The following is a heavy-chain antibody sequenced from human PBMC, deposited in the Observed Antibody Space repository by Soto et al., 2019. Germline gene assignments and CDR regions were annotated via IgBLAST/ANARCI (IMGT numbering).Heavy chain of an antibody. D-gene: IGHD2-15*01. CDR3: ARVVGSGYGMDV. Sequence: ASVKVSCKASGYTSTNYGMHWVRQAPGQRLEWMGWINAGSGNTKYSQKFQGRVTMTTDTSTSTAYMELRSLRSDDTAVYYCARVVGSGYGMDVWGQGTTVTVSS. CDR1: GYTSTNYG. V-gene: IGHV1-3*01. J-gene: IGHJ6*02. CDR2: INAGSGNT.